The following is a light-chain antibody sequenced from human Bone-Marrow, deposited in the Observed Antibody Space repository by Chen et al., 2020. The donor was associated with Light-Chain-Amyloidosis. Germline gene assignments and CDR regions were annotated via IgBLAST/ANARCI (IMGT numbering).Light chain of an antibody. CDR1: TIGSTS. Sequence: SYVRTQPSSVSVAPGPTATIACGGNTIGSTSVHWYQQTPGQAPLLVVYDDSDRPSGIPERLAGSNSGNTATLTSSRVEAGDEADYYCQVWDRSSDRPVFGGGTKLTVL. CDR3: QVWDRSSDRPV. V-gene: IGLV3-21*02. J-gene: IGLJ3*02. CDR2: DDS.